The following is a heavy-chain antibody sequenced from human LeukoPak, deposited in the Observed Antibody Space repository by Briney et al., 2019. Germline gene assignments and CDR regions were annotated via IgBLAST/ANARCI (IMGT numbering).Heavy chain of an antibody. V-gene: IGHV4-4*07. CDR3: ARESGWYSLDY. CDR1: GGSFSGYY. D-gene: IGHD6-19*01. J-gene: IGHJ4*02. Sequence: ASETLSLTCAVYGGSFSGYYWSWIRQPAGKGLEWIGRIYTSGSTNYNPSLKSRVTMSVDTSKNQFSLKLSSVTAADTAVYYCARESGWYSLDYWGQGTLVTVSS. CDR2: IYTSGST.